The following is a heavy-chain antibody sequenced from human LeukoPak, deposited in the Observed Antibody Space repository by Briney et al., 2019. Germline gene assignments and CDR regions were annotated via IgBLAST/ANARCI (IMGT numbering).Heavy chain of an antibody. CDR1: GGTFSSYA. CDR3: ARNRGGATGFNYYYMDV. V-gene: IGHV1-69*13. Sequence: SVKVSCKASGGTFSSYAISWVRRAPGQGLEWMGGIIPIFGTANYAQKFQGRVTITADESTSTAYMELSSLRSEDTAVYYCARNRGGATGFNYYYMDVWGKGTTVTISS. D-gene: IGHD2-15*01. CDR2: IIPIFGTA. J-gene: IGHJ6*03.